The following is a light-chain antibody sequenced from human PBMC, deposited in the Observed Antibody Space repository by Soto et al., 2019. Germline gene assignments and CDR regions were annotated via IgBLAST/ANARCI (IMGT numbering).Light chain of an antibody. CDR2: VNI. J-gene: IGLJ2*01. CDR1: SSNIGAGYD. V-gene: IGLV1-40*01. CDR3: QSYDSRLSVV. Sequence: QAVLTQPPSVSGAPGQRVTISCTGSSSNIGAGYDVHWYQQLPGTAPKLLIYVNINRPSGVPDRFSGSKSGTSASLAITGLQAEDEADYYCQSYDSRLSVVFGGGTQLTVL.